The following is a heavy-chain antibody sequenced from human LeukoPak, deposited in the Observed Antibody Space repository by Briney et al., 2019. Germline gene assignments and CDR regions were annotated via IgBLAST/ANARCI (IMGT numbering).Heavy chain of an antibody. V-gene: IGHV1-18*01. Sequence: ASVKVSCKSSGYSFTSYGISWVRQPPGQGLEWMGWISAYNANTNYAQKLQGRVTMTTDTSTSTAYMELRSLRSDDTAVYYCARDRGSITMIVVVIGDAFDIWGQGTMVTVSS. J-gene: IGHJ3*02. CDR3: ARDRGSITMIVVVIGDAFDI. D-gene: IGHD3-22*01. CDR1: GYSFTSYG. CDR2: ISAYNANT.